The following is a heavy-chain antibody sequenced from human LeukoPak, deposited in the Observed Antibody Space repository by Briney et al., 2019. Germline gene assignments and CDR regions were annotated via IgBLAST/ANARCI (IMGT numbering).Heavy chain of an antibody. J-gene: IGHJ4*02. CDR2: IYHSGST. CDR1: GGSISSSSYY. D-gene: IGHD6-13*01. Sequence: SETLSLTCTVSGGSISSSSYYWGWIRQPPGKGLEWIGSIYHSGSTYYNPSLKSRVTISVDTSKNQFSLKLSSVTAADTAVYYCARDSYSSSWHFDYWGQGTLVTVSS. CDR3: ARDSYSSSWHFDY. V-gene: IGHV4-39*07.